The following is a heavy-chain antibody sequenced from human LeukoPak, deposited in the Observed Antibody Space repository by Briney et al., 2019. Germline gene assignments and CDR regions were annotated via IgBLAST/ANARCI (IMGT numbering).Heavy chain of an antibody. V-gene: IGHV3-48*03. CDR1: GFIFSNYE. CDR2: ITTSGSSM. Sequence: PGGSLRLSCEASGFIFSNYEMIWVRQAPGEGLEWISFITTSGSSMDYVDSVKGRFTISRDNAKSSVYLQMNSLRAEDTAVYYCVKDSGKSYMDVWGKGTTVTISS. D-gene: IGHD3-10*01. CDR3: VKDSGKSYMDV. J-gene: IGHJ6*03.